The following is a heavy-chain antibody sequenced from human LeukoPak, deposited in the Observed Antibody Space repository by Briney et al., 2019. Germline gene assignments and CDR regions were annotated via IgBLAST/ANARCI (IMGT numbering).Heavy chain of an antibody. J-gene: IGHJ5*02. Sequence: ASVKVSCKASGGTFSSYAISWVRQAPGQGLEWMGGIIPVFGTANYAQKFQGRVTITADESTSTAYMELSSLRSEDTAVYYCARGFLEWLLYRNWFDPWGQGTLVTVSS. CDR1: GGTFSSYA. CDR3: ARGFLEWLLYRNWFDP. CDR2: IIPVFGTA. D-gene: IGHD3-3*01. V-gene: IGHV1-69*13.